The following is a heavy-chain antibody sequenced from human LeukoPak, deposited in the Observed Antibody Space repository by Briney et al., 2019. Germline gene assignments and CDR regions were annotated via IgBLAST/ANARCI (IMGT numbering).Heavy chain of an antibody. CDR2: IYYSGST. V-gene: IGHV4-59*12. D-gene: IGHD4-17*01. Sequence: SETLSLTCTVSGGSISSYYWSWIRQPPGKGLEWIGYIYYSGSTNYNPSLKSRVTISVDTSKNQFSLKLSSVTAADTAVYYCASQSDYGDYDGGYWGQGTLVTVSS. CDR1: GGSISSYY. CDR3: ASQSDYGDYDGGY. J-gene: IGHJ4*02.